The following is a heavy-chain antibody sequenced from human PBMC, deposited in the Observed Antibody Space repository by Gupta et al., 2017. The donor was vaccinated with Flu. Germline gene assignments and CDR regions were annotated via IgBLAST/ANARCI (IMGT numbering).Heavy chain of an antibody. J-gene: IGHJ6*02. Sequence: GKGLEWVAAVSYDGENKYYVNAMQGRFTISRDNSNNMVYLQMNNVRPEDTAVYFCTKCTSTWKNYSHDHGMDVWGRGTTVSVSS. CDR2: VSYDGENK. D-gene: IGHD1-1*01. CDR3: TKCTSTWKNYSHDHGMDV. V-gene: IGHV3-30*18.